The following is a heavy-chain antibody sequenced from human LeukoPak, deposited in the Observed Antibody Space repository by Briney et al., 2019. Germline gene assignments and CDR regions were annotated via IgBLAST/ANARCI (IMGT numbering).Heavy chain of an antibody. J-gene: IGHJ6*03. CDR2: MNRNSSNT. Sequence: ASVKVSCKAFGYTFSGYYLEWVRQAPGQGLAWMGWMNRNSSNTVYAQKFQGRVTMTRYTSISTAYMELSSLRSEDTAVYYCARGRRERCSSTSCLMLYYMDVWGKGTTVTVSS. D-gene: IGHD2-2*01. V-gene: IGHV1-8*02. CDR1: GYTFSGYY. CDR3: ARGRRERCSSTSCLMLYYMDV.